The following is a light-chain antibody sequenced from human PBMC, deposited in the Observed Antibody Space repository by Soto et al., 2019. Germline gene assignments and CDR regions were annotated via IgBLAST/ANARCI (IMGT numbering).Light chain of an antibody. CDR3: PQSYSTPYT. CDR2: AAS. V-gene: IGKV1-39*01. Sequence: DIQMAPSSSSLSASVVDRVTISCRARQSSSSDLNRYQQKPGKAPKLMIYAASSLQRGVPSRCSGSESEADFTLTISGLQPEEFATYYCPQSYSTPYTFGQGTKV. CDR1: QSSSSD. J-gene: IGKJ1*01.